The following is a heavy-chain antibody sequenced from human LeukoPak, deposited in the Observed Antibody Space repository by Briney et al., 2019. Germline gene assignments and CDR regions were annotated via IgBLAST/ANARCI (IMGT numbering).Heavy chain of an antibody. J-gene: IGHJ3*02. CDR3: VKEGWDAFDI. V-gene: IGHV3-9*03. D-gene: IGHD1-26*01. CDR2: ITWNSVGK. CDR1: GFNFNDYA. Sequence: GGSLRLSCAASGFNFNDYAMHWVRQAPGKGLEWVSSITWNSVGKGYADSVKGRFTISRDNDKNSLFLQMNGLGAEDMALYYCVKEGWDAFDIWGQGTMVTVSS.